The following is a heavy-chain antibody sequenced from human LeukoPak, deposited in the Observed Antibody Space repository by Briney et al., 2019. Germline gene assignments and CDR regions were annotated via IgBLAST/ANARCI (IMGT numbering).Heavy chain of an antibody. V-gene: IGHV4-61*02. J-gene: IGHJ4*02. Sequence: PSETLSLTCTVSGGSIISGTYYWSWIRQPAGKGLEWIGRIHTSGSTNYNPSLKGRVTISVDTSKNQFSLKLSSVTAADTAVYYCARHQYQLSALDYWGQGTLVTVSS. D-gene: IGHD2-2*01. CDR1: GGSIISGTYY. CDR3: ARHQYQLSALDY. CDR2: IHTSGST.